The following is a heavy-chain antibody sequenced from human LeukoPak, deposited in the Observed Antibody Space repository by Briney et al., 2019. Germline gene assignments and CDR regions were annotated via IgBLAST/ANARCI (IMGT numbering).Heavy chain of an antibody. CDR1: GFTFTSYA. J-gene: IGHJ4*02. V-gene: IGHV3-23*01. CDR2: ISGSGGST. CDR3: ARGFYYDSSGYYGPDY. Sequence: GGSLRLSCAASGFTFTSYAMSWVRQAPGKGLEWVSIISGSGGSTSYADSVKGRFTISRDNSKNTLYLQMNSLRAEDTAVYYCARGFYYDSSGYYGPDYWGQGTLVTVSS. D-gene: IGHD3-22*01.